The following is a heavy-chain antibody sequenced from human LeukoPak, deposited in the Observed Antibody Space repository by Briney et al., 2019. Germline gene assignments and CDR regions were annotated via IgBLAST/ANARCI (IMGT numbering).Heavy chain of an antibody. J-gene: IGHJ4*02. Sequence: GGSLRLSCAVSGFTFSSYWMTWVRQAPGKGLEWVANIKEDGSEKYYVDSVKGRFTISRDNAKNSLYLQMNSLRAEDTAVYYCASGPPLGVTRREYYFDYWGQGTLVTVSS. D-gene: IGHD3-3*01. CDR2: IKEDGSEK. CDR3: ASGPPLGVTRREYYFDY. V-gene: IGHV3-7*01. CDR1: GFTFSSYW.